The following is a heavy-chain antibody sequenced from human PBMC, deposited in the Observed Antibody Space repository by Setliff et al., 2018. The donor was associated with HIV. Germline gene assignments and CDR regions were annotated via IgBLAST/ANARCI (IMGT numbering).Heavy chain of an antibody. V-gene: IGHV4-61*09. Sequence: PSETLSLTCTVSGGSINSGSYYWGWIRQPAGKGLEWIGHIYTSGSTNYNPSLKSRVTISVDTSKTQFSLRLSSVTAADTAVYYCARARIDYYDEYYGMDVWGQGTTVTVS. CDR2: IYTSGST. D-gene: IGHD3-22*01. CDR3: ARARIDYYDEYYGMDV. CDR1: GGSINSGSYY. J-gene: IGHJ6*02.